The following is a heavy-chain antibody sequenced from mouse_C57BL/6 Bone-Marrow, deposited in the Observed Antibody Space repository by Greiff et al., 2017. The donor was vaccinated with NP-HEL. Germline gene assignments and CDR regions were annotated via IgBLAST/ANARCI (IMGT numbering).Heavy chain of an antibody. D-gene: IGHD2-5*01. CDR3: ARGTYYSNYDY. CDR2: INPDSSTI. Sequence: AASGVDFSRYWMSWARRAPGKGLEWIGEINPDSSTINYAPSLKDKFIISRDNAKNTLYLQMSKVRSEDTALYYCARGTYYSNYDYWGQGTTLTVSS. CDR1: GVDFSRYW. V-gene: IGHV4-1*01. J-gene: IGHJ2*01.